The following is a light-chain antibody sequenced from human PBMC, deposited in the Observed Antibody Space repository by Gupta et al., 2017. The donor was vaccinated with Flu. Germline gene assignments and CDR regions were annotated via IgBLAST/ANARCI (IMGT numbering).Light chain of an antibody. CDR3: QQYGSSPYS. V-gene: IGKV3-20*01. J-gene: IGKJ2*03. Sequence: IVLTQSPGTLSLSPGARATLSGRASQSVSSSYLAWYQQKPGQAPRLLIYGASSRATGIPDRFSGSGSGTDFTLTISRLEPEDFAVYYCQQYGSSPYSFGQGTKLEIK. CDR1: QSVSSSY. CDR2: GAS.